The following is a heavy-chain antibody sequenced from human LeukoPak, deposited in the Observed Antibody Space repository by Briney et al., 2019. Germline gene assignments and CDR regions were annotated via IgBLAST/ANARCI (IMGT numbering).Heavy chain of an antibody. CDR2: INPNSGDT. Sequence: GASLKVSCKASGYTFTGYYMHWVRQAPGQGLEWMGWINPNSGDTYYAQKFQGRVTMTRDMSTSTVYMELSSLRSEDTAVYYCARGRLTGRYYFDYWGQGTLVTVSS. J-gene: IGHJ4*02. V-gene: IGHV1-2*02. D-gene: IGHD7-27*01. CDR1: GYTFTGYY. CDR3: ARGRLTGRYYFDY.